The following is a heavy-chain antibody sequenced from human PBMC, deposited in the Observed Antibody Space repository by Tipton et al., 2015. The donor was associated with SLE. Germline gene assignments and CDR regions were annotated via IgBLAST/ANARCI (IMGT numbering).Heavy chain of an antibody. Sequence: TLSLTCSVSGGSISSGGYFWSWIRQHPGKGLEWIGYTHNSGNSYYNPSLKSRVTISKDTPKKQFSLRLNSVTAADTAVYYCARTKSSGAVGWYFDLWGRGTLVTVSS. CDR3: ARTKSSGAVGWYFDL. CDR2: THNSGNS. CDR1: GGSISSGGYF. D-gene: IGHD2-15*01. V-gene: IGHV4-31*03. J-gene: IGHJ2*01.